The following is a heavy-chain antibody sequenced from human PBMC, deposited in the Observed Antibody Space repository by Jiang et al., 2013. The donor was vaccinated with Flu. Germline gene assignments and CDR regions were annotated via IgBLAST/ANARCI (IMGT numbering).Heavy chain of an antibody. D-gene: IGHD1-26*01. V-gene: IGHV1-2*06. CDR3: AKSQQVAWELPFDY. CDR2: INPNSGVI. CDR1: GYTFVDYY. Sequence: GAEVKKPGASVKVSCKTSGYTFVDYYIHWVRQAPGQGLEWMGRINPNSGVIHYAQKFQGRVTMTRDTSINTAYMELSRLRSDDTAVYYCAKSQQVAWELPFDYWDQGTLVTVSS. J-gene: IGHJ4*02.